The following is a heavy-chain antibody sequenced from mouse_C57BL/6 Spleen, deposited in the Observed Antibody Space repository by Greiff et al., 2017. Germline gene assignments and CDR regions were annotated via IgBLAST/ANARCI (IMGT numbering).Heavy chain of an antibody. D-gene: IGHD1-3*01. Sequence: VQLQQPGAELVRPGSSVKLSCQASGYTFPSYWMDWVKQRPGQGLEWIGNIYPSDSETHYNQKFKDKATLTVDKSSSTAYMQLSSLTSEDSAVYYCAREGYRHFDYWGQGTTLTVSS. J-gene: IGHJ2*01. CDR2: IYPSDSET. CDR3: AREGYRHFDY. V-gene: IGHV1-61*01. CDR1: GYTFPSYW.